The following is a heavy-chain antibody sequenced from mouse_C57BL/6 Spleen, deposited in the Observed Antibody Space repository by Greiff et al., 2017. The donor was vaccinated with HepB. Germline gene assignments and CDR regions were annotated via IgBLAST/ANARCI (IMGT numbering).Heavy chain of an antibody. CDR3: ARDTSNYFDY. CDR2: ISDGGSYT. V-gene: IGHV5-4*01. CDR1: GFTFSSYA. Sequence: EVKVEESGGGLVKPGGSLKLSCAASGFTFSSYAMSWVRQTPEKRLEWVATISDGGSYTYYPDNVKGRFTISRDNAKNNLYLQMRHLKSEDTAMYYCARDTSNYFDYWGQGTTLTVSS. J-gene: IGHJ2*01.